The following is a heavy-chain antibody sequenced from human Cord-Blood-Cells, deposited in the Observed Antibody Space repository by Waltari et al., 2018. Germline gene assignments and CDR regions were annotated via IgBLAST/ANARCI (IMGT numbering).Heavy chain of an antibody. Sequence: QEQLQQRGAGLLKPSETLSLTRAVYGRSFSDYYWRWLCQHPGKGLEWIGEINHSGSTNYNPSLKSRVTISVDTSKNQFSLKLSSVTAADTAVYYCARGRAAAVDAFDIWGQGTMVTVSS. D-gene: IGHD6-13*01. J-gene: IGHJ3*02. V-gene: IGHV4-34*01. CDR1: GRSFSDYY. CDR2: INHSGST. CDR3: ARGRAAAVDAFDI.